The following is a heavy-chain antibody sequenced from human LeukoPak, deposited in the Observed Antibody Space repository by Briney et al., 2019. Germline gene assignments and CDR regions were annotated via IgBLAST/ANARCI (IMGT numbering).Heavy chain of an antibody. CDR1: GFTFSHYW. Sequence: GGSLRLSCVAPGFTFSHYWMYWVRQAPGKGLVWLSGINGEGKDTRYADSVKGRFTISRDNAKNTLYMQMNSLRAEDTAVYYCASYNWNFLNDYWGQEPWSPSPQ. CDR2: INGEGKDT. V-gene: IGHV3-74*01. J-gene: IGHJ4*01. CDR3: ASYNWNFLNDY. D-gene: IGHD1-20*01.